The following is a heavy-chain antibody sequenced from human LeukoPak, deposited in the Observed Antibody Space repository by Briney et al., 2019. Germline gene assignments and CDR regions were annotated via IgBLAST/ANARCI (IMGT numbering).Heavy chain of an antibody. J-gene: IGHJ3*01. V-gene: IGHV3-23*01. CDR1: GFTFSVAV. CDR2: IGASGEST. Sequence: GGSLRLSCAASGFTFSVAVMTWVRQAPGKGLEWVSLIGASGESTYYADSVKGRFTISRDNSKNTLSLQMNSLRVEDTAMYFCAKDIQLSTWGLGTMVTVSS. D-gene: IGHD5-24*01. CDR3: AKDIQLST.